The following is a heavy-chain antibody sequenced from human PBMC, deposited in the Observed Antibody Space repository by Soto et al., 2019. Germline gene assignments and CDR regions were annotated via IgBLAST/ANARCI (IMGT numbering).Heavy chain of an antibody. V-gene: IGHV4-4*02. J-gene: IGHJ4*02. CDR2: VYHNGRT. CDR1: GDSLTTNHW. D-gene: IGHD6-19*01. Sequence: QVQLQESGPGLVKPSGTLSLTCAVSGDSLTTNHWWSWVRQPPGKGLQWIGEVYHNGRTDYSPSLRSRVTMSIDTSKNQFSLKLTSVTAADTAIYYCARDAAVPGESDRFDYWGQGTLVTVSS. CDR3: ARDAAVPGESDRFDY.